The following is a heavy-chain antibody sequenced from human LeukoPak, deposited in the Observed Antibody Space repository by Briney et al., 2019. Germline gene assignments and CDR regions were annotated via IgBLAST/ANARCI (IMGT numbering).Heavy chain of an antibody. Sequence: SETLSLTCTVSGGSISSSSYYWGWIRQPPGKGLEWIGSIYYSGSTNYNPSLKSRVTISVDTSKNQFSLKLSSVTAADTAVYYCARDQHSSSSQWGQGTLVTVSS. D-gene: IGHD6-6*01. J-gene: IGHJ4*02. V-gene: IGHV4-39*07. CDR1: GGSISSSSYY. CDR3: ARDQHSSSSQ. CDR2: IYYSGST.